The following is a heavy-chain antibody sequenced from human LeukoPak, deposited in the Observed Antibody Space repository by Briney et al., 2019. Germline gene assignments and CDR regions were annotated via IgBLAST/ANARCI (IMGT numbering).Heavy chain of an antibody. Sequence: NSSETLSLTCTVSGGSISSYYWSWIRQPAGTALEWIGRIYTSGTITYNPSLKSRVTMSVDTSKNQFSLKLSSVTAADTAVYYCARDSGTTGEVKFDPWGQGTQVTVSS. CDR2: IYTSGTI. D-gene: IGHD3-10*01. V-gene: IGHV4-4*07. CDR3: ARDSGTTGEVKFDP. CDR1: GGSISSYY. J-gene: IGHJ5*02.